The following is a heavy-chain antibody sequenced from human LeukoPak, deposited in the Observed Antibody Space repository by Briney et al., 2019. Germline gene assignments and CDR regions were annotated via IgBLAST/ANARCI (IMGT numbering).Heavy chain of an antibody. CDR3: ARASIAARPTADY. Sequence: GASVKVSCKASGYTFTGYYMHWVRQAPGQGLEWMGWINPNSGGTNYAQKFQGRVTMTRDTSISTAYMELGRLRSDDTAVYYCARASIAARPTADYWGQGTLVTVSS. CDR1: GYTFTGYY. D-gene: IGHD6-6*01. J-gene: IGHJ4*02. CDR2: INPNSGGT. V-gene: IGHV1-2*02.